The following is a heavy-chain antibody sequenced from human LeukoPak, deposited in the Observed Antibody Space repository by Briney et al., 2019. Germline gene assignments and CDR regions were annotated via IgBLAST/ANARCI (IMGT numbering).Heavy chain of an antibody. J-gene: IGHJ4*02. CDR1: GFTFRGYW. V-gene: IGHV3-74*01. CDR2: TNFDGSTI. Sequence: GGSLRLSCVGSGFTFRGYWMHWVRQAPGKELVWVARTNFDGSTISYADSVKGRFTISRDNAKNSLYLQMNSLRAEDTAVYYCAREAGEQQLAHWGQGTLVTVSS. D-gene: IGHD6-13*01. CDR3: AREAGEQQLAH.